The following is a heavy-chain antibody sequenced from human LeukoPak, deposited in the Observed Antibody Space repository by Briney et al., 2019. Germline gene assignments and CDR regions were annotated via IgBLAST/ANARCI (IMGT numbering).Heavy chain of an antibody. J-gene: IGHJ6*03. CDR3: ARRVGRWFGERAYYYNYMDV. D-gene: IGHD3-10*01. CDR2: IYYSGST. CDR1: GGSINSSTHY. Sequence: SETLSLTCTVSGGSINSSTHYWGWIRQPPGKGLEWIGNIYYSGSTYYTRSLKSRVTMSVDTSKNQFSLKLSSLTAADTAVYYCARRVGRWFGERAYYYNYMDVWGKGTTVTISS. V-gene: IGHV4-39*01.